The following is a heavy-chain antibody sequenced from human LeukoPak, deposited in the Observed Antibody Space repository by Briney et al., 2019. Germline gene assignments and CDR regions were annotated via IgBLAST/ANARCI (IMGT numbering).Heavy chain of an antibody. D-gene: IGHD1-26*01. V-gene: IGHV3-30*18. CDR3: AKAPGGGSTTIDY. J-gene: IGHJ4*02. Sequence: PGRSLRLSCAASGFTFSSYGVHWVRQAPGKGLEWVAVISYDGSNKYYADSVKGRFTISRDNSKNTLYLQMNSLRAEDTAVYYCAKAPGGGSTTIDYWGQGTLVTVSS. CDR1: GFTFSSYG. CDR2: ISYDGSNK.